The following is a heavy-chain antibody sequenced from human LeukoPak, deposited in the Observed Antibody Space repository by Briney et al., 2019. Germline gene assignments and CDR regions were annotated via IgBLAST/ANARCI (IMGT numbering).Heavy chain of an antibody. V-gene: IGHV3-74*01. CDR1: GFTFSSYW. J-gene: IGHJ6*02. CDR2: INSDGSAT. CDR3: TRDYGLDV. Sequence: GGSLRLSCAASGFTFSSYWMSWVRQAPGKGLMWVSQINSDGSATSCADPVKGRCTISRDNAKNMLYLEMNSLRVEDTAVYFCTRDYGLDVWGQGTTVTVSS.